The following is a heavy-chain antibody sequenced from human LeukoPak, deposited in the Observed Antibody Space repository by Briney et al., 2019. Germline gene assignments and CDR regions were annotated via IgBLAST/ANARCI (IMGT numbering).Heavy chain of an antibody. D-gene: IGHD3-9*01. CDR2: IIPIFGTA. J-gene: IGHJ3*01. Sequence: ASVKVSCKASGGTFSSYAISWVRQAPGPGLEWMGGIIPIFGTANYAQKFQGRVTITADKSTSTAYMELSSLRSEDTAVYYCARAGPANVLRYFDWSRGAFDVWGQGTMVTVSS. CDR3: ARAGPANVLRYFDWSRGAFDV. V-gene: IGHV1-69*06. CDR1: GGTFSSYA.